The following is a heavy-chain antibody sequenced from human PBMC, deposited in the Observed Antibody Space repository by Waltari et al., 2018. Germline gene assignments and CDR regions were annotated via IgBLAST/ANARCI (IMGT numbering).Heavy chain of an antibody. V-gene: IGHV1-3*01. CDR2: INAGNGNT. J-gene: IGHJ6*02. CDR1: GYTFTSYA. D-gene: IGHD6-19*01. Sequence: QVQLVQSGAEVKKPGASVKVSCKASGYTFTSYAMHWVRQAPGQRLEWMGWINAGNGNTKYSQKFQGRVTITRDTSASTAYMELSSLRSEDTAVYYCARPGSLALAGLNYYGMDVWGQGTTVTVSS. CDR3: ARPGSLALAGLNYYGMDV.